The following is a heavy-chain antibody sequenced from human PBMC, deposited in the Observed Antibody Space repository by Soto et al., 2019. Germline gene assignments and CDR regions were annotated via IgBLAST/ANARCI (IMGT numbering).Heavy chain of an antibody. V-gene: IGHV1-2*02. J-gene: IGHJ6*02. CDR1: GYTFTAYY. CDR3: ARNMDYYYGPGSGNGHGF. Sequence: QVQLVQSGAEVKEPGDSVRVSCEASGYTFTAYYIHWVRQAPGQGLEWMGWINPKFGDTTYAQDFQGSVSMTRDMSISTVYMELSRLTSDATAIYYCARNMDYYYGPGSGNGHGFWGQGTTVTVFS. D-gene: IGHD3-10*01. CDR2: INPKFGDT.